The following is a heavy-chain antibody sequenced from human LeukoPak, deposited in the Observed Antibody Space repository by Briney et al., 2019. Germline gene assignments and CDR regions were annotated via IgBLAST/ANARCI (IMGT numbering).Heavy chain of an antibody. Sequence: GGSLRLSCAASGFTFRNYEMNWVRQAPGKGLEWVSYISSSGSTVYYADSVKGRFTISRDNAKNSLYLQMNSPRAEDTAVYYCARGPSVGSGWSPDLWGQGTLVTVSS. D-gene: IGHD6-19*01. V-gene: IGHV3-48*03. CDR3: ARGPSVGSGWSPDL. J-gene: IGHJ5*02. CDR2: ISSSGSTV. CDR1: GFTFRNYE.